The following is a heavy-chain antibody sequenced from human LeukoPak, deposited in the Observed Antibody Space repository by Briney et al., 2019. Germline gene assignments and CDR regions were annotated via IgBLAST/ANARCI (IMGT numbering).Heavy chain of an antibody. V-gene: IGHV4-59*08. CDR2: IYYSGST. CDR3: ARIGKQMTAGNPFDI. Sequence: GSLRLSCAASGFTFSSYAMSWVRQAPGKGLEWIGFIYYSGSTHYNPSLKSRVTISVDTSKNQFSLTLYSVTAADTAVYYCARIGKQMTAGNPFDIWGQGTMVTFSS. D-gene: IGHD1-14*01. J-gene: IGHJ3*02. CDR1: GFTFSSYA.